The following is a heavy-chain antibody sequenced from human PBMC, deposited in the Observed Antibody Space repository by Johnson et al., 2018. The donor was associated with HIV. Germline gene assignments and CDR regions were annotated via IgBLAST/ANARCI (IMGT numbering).Heavy chain of an antibody. J-gene: IGHJ3*02. V-gene: IGHV3-66*01. CDR3: ARENRVDAFDI. CDR1: GFTFSSYV. CDR2: IYSGGST. D-gene: IGHD2/OR15-2a*01. Sequence: VQLVESGGGVVQPGRSLRLSCAASGFTFSSYVMHWVRQAPGKGLEWVSVIYSGGSTYYADSVKGRFTISRDNSKNTLYLQMNSLRAEDTAVYDCARENRVDAFDIWGQGTMVTVSS.